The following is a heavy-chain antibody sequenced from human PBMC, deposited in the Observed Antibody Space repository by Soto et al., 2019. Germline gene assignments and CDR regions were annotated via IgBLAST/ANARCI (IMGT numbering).Heavy chain of an antibody. CDR3: ARGLDLGDPSLFDP. CDR1: GGSFSGYY. D-gene: IGHD3-16*01. V-gene: IGHV4-34*01. J-gene: IGHJ5*02. Sequence: KTSETLSLTCAVYGGSFSGYYWSWIRQPPGKGLEWIGEINHSGSTNYNPSLKSRVTISVDTSKNQFSLKLSSVTAADTAVYYCARGLDLGDPSLFDPWGQGTLVTVSS. CDR2: INHSGST.